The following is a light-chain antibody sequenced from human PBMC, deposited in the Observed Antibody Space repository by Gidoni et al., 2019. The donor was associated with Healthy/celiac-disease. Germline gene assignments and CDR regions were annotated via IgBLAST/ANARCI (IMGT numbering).Light chain of an antibody. CDR1: QSISSW. CDR2: KAS. J-gene: IGKJ1*01. Sequence: DIQMTQSPSTLSASVRDRVTITYRASQSISSWLAWYQQKPGKAPKLLIYKASSLESGVPSRFSGSGSGTEFTLTISSLQPDDFATYYCQQYNSYSQTFGQGTKVEIK. CDR3: QQYNSYSQT. V-gene: IGKV1-5*03.